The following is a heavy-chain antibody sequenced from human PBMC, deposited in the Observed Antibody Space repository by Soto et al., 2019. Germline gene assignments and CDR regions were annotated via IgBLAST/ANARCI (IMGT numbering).Heavy chain of an antibody. V-gene: IGHV3-23*01. Sequence: EVQLLESGGGLVQPGGSLRLSCAASGFTFSSYAMSWVRQAPGKGLEWVSAISGSGGSTYYADSVKGRFTISRDNSKNTLYLQMNSLRAEDTAVYCCAKDRGDTAMVVYYFDYWGQGTLVTVSS. CDR3: AKDRGDTAMVVYYFDY. J-gene: IGHJ4*02. D-gene: IGHD5-18*01. CDR2: ISGSGGST. CDR1: GFTFSSYA.